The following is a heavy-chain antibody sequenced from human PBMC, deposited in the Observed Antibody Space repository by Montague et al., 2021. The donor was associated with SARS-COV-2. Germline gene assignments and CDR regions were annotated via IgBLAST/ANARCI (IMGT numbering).Heavy chain of an antibody. J-gene: IGHJ4*02. CDR1: GFTFSGYW. V-gene: IGHV3-74*01. CDR3: ARHRIVPGGFDY. Sequence: SLRLSCAASGFTFSGYWMHWVRQAPGKGLMWLSNINGDGSFTRYADSVKGRFTISRDIPKNTLYLQMNSLTAEDTAVYYCARHRIVPGGFDYWGQGTLVTVSS. CDR2: INGDGSFT. D-gene: IGHD2-2*01.